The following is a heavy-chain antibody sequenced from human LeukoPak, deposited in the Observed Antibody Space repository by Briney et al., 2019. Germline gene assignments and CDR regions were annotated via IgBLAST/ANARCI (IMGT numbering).Heavy chain of an antibody. Sequence: SETLSLTCTVSGGSISTSNYYWGWIRQPPGKGLEWIGNIFYSGSTYYSPSLRSRVTISVDTSKNQFSLKLSSVSAADTAVYYCARASSGWGFYWGQGTLVTVSS. D-gene: IGHD6-19*01. CDR2: IFYSGST. V-gene: IGHV4-39*07. CDR3: ARASSGWGFY. CDR1: GGSISTSNYY. J-gene: IGHJ4*02.